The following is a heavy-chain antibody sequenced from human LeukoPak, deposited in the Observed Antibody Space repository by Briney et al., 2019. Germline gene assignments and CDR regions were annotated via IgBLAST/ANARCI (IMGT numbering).Heavy chain of an antibody. CDR2: FYYSGNT. CDR3: GRAPPSVTYTFDY. V-gene: IGHV4-59*01. D-gene: IGHD4-17*01. J-gene: IGHJ4*02. CDR1: GPAFSNSY. Sequence: PSETLSLRGSITGPAFSNSYSSSFRQPPGKGLEWIGYFYYSGNTMYSPSLKSRVTMSLDMSNNQFSLKLSSVTAADTAVYYCGRAPPSVTYTFDYWGQGALVTVSS.